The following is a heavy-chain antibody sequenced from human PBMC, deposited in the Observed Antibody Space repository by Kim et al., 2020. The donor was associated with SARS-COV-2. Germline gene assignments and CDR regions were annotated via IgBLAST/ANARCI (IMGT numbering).Heavy chain of an antibody. V-gene: IGHV3-9*01. CDR1: GFTFDDYA. D-gene: IGHD3-10*01. Sequence: GGSLRLSCAASGFTFDDYAMHWVRQAPGKGLEWVSGISWNSGSIGYADSVKGRFTISRDNAKNSLYLQMNSLRAEDTALYYCAKGAVWFGELPYVNDAFDIWGQGTMVTVSS. J-gene: IGHJ3*02. CDR3: AKGAVWFGELPYVNDAFDI. CDR2: ISWNSGSI.